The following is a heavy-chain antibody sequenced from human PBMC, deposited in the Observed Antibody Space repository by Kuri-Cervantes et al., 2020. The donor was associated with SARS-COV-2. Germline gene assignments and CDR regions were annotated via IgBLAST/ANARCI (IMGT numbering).Heavy chain of an antibody. Sequence: GGSLRLSCAASGFTFSSCAMHWVRLAPGKGLEWVAFISYDGSNEYYADSVRGRFTISRDNSNNTLYLQVNLLRAEDTALYYCAKDRVGVLDSWGQGTQVTVSS. CDR3: AKDRVGVLDS. V-gene: IGHV3-30*01. CDR2: ISYDGSNE. CDR1: GFTFSSCA. J-gene: IGHJ5*01. D-gene: IGHD2-21*01.